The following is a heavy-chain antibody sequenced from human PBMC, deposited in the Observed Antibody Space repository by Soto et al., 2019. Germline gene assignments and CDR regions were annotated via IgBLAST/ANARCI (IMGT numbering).Heavy chain of an antibody. D-gene: IGHD3-9*01. Sequence: SVKVSCKASGGTFSCYAISWVRQAPGQGLEWMGGIIPIFGTANYAQKFQGRVTITADESTSTAYMELSSLRSEDTAVYYCARSPLRYFDWLSPHDAFDIWGQGTMVTVSS. J-gene: IGHJ3*02. CDR2: IIPIFGTA. CDR3: ARSPLRYFDWLSPHDAFDI. V-gene: IGHV1-69*13. CDR1: GGTFSCYA.